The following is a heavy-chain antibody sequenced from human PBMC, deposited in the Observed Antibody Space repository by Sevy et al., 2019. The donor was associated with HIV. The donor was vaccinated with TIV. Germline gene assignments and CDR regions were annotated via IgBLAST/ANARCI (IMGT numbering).Heavy chain of an antibody. CDR2: ISYDGSNK. Sequence: GGYLRLYCAASGFTFSSYGMHWVRQAPGKGLECVAVISYDGSNKYYADSVKGRFTISRDNSKNTLYLQMSSLRAEDTAVHYCAKDPGYSSGWYGHYYYYGMDVWGQGTTVTVSS. V-gene: IGHV3-30*18. CDR1: GFTFSSYG. D-gene: IGHD6-19*01. CDR3: AKDPGYSSGWYGHYYYYGMDV. J-gene: IGHJ6*02.